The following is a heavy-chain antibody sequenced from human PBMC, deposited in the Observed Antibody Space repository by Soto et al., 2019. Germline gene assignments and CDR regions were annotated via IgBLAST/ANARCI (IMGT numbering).Heavy chain of an antibody. Sequence: QVQLVESGGGVVQPGRSLRLSCAASGFNFSSFDIHWVRQAPGKGLEWVAVIWFDGSSKYFADSVKGRFTISRDKTKNTVDLQMNSLRAEDTAVYFCARSPPPDSIIWGYDYWGRGALVTVSS. V-gene: IGHV3-33*01. CDR2: IWFDGSSK. CDR3: ARSPPPDSIIWGYDY. D-gene: IGHD6-13*01. CDR1: GFNFSSFD. J-gene: IGHJ4*02.